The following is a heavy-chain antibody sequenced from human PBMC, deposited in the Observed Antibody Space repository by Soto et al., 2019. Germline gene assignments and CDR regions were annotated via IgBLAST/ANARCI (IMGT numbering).Heavy chain of an antibody. CDR3: ASWDSPGVRGVGYGMDV. D-gene: IGHD3-10*01. Sequence: QVQLVQSGAEVKKPGSSVKVSCKASGGTFSSYAISWVRQAPGQGLEWMGGIIPIFGTANYAQKFQGRVTITADESTSTAYMELSSLRSEDTAVYYCASWDSPGVRGVGYGMDVWGQGTTVTVSS. J-gene: IGHJ6*02. CDR1: GGTFSSYA. V-gene: IGHV1-69*01. CDR2: IIPIFGTA.